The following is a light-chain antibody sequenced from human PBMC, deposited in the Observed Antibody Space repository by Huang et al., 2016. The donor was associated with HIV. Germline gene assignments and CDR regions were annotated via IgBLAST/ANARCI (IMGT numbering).Light chain of an antibody. V-gene: IGKV1-5*03. CDR1: QKINTW. J-gene: IGKJ2*01. Sequence: DIQMTQSPSTLSASVGDRVTITCRASQKINTWLAWYQQKPGKAPDLLIYRASSLQGGVPSRFTGSGSGTEFTLTITSLQPDDLGTYYCQQYNTYLYTFGQGTKLEI. CDR2: RAS. CDR3: QQYNTYLYT.